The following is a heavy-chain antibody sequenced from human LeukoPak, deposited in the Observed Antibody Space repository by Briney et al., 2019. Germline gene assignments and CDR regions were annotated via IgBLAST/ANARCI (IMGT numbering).Heavy chain of an antibody. V-gene: IGHV3-23*01. Sequence: GGSLRPSCAASGFTFSSYAMSWVRQAPGKGLEWVSAISGSGSSTYYADSVKGRFTISRDNSKNTLYLQMNSLRAEDTAVYYCARWGEQRWLQFGDWGQGTLVTVSS. J-gene: IGHJ4*02. CDR3: ARWGEQRWLQFGD. CDR2: ISGSGSST. D-gene: IGHD5-24*01. CDR1: GFTFSSYA.